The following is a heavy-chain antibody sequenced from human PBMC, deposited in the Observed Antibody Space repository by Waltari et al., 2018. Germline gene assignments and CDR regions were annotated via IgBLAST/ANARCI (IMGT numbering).Heavy chain of an antibody. CDR2: IRSSGSPI. CDR3: ARCDYRQVGYGMDV. D-gene: IGHD4-4*01. Sequence: DVQLVESGGDLVQPGGSLRLSCSAPGFALSSYEMNWVRQAPGKGLELIAYIRSSGSPIHYSDSVKGRFTISRDSANNSLYLQMNSLTVADTAVYFCARCDYRQVGYGMDVWGQGTTVTVSS. CDR1: GFALSSYE. V-gene: IGHV3-48*03. J-gene: IGHJ6*02.